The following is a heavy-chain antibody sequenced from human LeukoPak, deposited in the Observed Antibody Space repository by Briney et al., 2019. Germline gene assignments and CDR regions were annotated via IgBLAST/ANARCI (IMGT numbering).Heavy chain of an antibody. Sequence: GGSLRLSCAASGFAFSNYVMSWVRQAPGKGLEWVSSISGSSDNTYYADSAKGWFTISRDNSKNTLFLQMNTLRAEYTAVYYCANWDSGSYTFDYWGQGTLVTVSS. V-gene: IGHV3-23*01. CDR2: ISGSSDNT. CDR1: GFAFSNYV. D-gene: IGHD1-26*01. J-gene: IGHJ4*02. CDR3: ANWDSGSYTFDY.